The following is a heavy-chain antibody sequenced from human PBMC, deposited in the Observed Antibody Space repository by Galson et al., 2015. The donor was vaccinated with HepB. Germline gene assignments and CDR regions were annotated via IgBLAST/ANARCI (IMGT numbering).Heavy chain of an antibody. CDR1: GYTFTSYY. CDR3: ARTAIVVVTRGGNVGAFDI. Sequence: SVKVSCKASGYTFTSYYMHWVRQAPGQGLEWMGIINPSGGSTSYAQKFQGRVTMTRDTSTSTVYMELSSLRSEDTAVYYCARTAIVVVTRGGNVGAFDIWGQETMVTVSS. V-gene: IGHV1-46*01. D-gene: IGHD2-21*02. J-gene: IGHJ3*02. CDR2: INPSGGST.